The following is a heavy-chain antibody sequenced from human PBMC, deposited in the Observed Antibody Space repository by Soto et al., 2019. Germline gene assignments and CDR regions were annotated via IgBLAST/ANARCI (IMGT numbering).Heavy chain of an antibody. CDR2: IIPILGIA. CDR3: ARVRDCSGGSCYLFDY. J-gene: IGHJ4*02. CDR1: GGTFSSYT. Sequence: QVQLVQSGAEVKKPGSSVKVSCKASGGTFSSYTISWVRQAPGQGLEWMGRIIPILGIANYAQKFQGRITITADKSTGTAYLELSSLRSEDTAVYYWARVRDCSGGSCYLFDYWGQGTLVTVS. V-gene: IGHV1-69*02. D-gene: IGHD2-15*01.